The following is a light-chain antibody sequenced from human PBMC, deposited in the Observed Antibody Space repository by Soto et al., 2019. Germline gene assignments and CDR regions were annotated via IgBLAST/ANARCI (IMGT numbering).Light chain of an antibody. CDR1: QSVSSN. Sequence: ERVMTQSPATLSVSPGERATLSCRASQSVSSNLAWYQEKPGQAPRLLIYGASTRATGIPARFSGSGSGTEFTLTIGSLLSEDFAVYYCQQYNNWPQTFGQGTKVDIK. J-gene: IGKJ1*01. CDR3: QQYNNWPQT. CDR2: GAS. V-gene: IGKV3-15*01.